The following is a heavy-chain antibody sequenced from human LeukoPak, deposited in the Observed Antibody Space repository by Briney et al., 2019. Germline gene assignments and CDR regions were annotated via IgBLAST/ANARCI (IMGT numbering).Heavy chain of an antibody. Sequence: SETLSLTCAVYGGSFSGYYWSWIRQPPGKGLEWIGEINHSGSTNYNPSLKSRVTISVDTSKNQFSLKLSSVTAADTAVYYCASGYSNSSSTSRKYWGQGTLVTVSS. V-gene: IGHV4-34*01. CDR3: ASGYSNSSSTSRKY. CDR2: INHSGST. J-gene: IGHJ4*02. CDR1: GGSFSGYY. D-gene: IGHD6-13*01.